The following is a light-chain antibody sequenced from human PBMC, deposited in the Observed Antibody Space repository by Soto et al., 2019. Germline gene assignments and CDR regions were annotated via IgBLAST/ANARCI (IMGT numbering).Light chain of an antibody. CDR3: KSYAGSNTYV. J-gene: IGLJ1*01. CDR2: EVV. Sequence: QSVLTQPPSASRSPGHSVTISFTGTKNYIGVYDFVSWYQHHPGKAQRLIIYEVVQRPSGVPDRFSGSKSGKTASLTVSGIQAADEADYFCKSYAGSNTYVFGSGTKVTVL. V-gene: IGLV2-8*01. CDR1: KNYIGVYDF.